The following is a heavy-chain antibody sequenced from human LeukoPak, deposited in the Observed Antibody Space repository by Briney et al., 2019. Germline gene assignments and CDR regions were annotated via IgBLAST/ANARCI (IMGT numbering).Heavy chain of an antibody. V-gene: IGHV3-64*01. D-gene: IGHD3-10*01. CDR3: ARDMYYYGSGSNTFDY. CDR1: GFTFSNYA. J-gene: IGHJ4*02. Sequence: GGSLRLSCAASGFTFSNYAMHWVRQAPGKGLEYVSAISSNGDSTYYANSVKGRFTISRDNSKNTLYLQMNSLRAEDTAVYYCARDMYYYGSGSNTFDYWGQGTLVSVSS. CDR2: ISSNGDST.